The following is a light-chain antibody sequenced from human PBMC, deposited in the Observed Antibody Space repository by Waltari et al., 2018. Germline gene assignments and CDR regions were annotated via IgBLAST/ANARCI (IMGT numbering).Light chain of an antibody. V-gene: IGLV2-8*01. J-gene: IGLJ2*01. CDR1: SSDVGGYNY. CDR3: SSYAGSNSAV. CDR2: EVN. Sequence: QSALTQPPSASGSPGQSVTISCTGTSSDVGGYNYVSWYQQHPGKAPKLMIYEVNKRPSGVPNRFSGSKSGNTASLTVSGRQAEDEADYYCSSYAGSNSAVFGGGTKVTVL.